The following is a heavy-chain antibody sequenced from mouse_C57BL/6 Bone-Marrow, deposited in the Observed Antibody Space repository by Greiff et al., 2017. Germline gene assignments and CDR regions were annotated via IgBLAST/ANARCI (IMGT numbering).Heavy chain of an antibody. V-gene: IGHV1-15*01. Sequence: QVQLQQSGAELVRPGASVTLSCKASGYTFTDYEMHWVKQTPVHGLEWIGAIDPETGGTAYNQKFKGKAILTADKSSSTAYMELRSLTSEDSAVYYCTRSIYYDYDDDYWGQGTTLTVSS. CDR3: TRSIYYDYDDDY. CDR2: IDPETGGT. D-gene: IGHD2-4*01. CDR1: GYTFTDYE. J-gene: IGHJ2*01.